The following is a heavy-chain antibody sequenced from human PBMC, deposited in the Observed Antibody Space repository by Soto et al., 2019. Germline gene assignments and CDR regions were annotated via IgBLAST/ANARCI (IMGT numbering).Heavy chain of an antibody. V-gene: IGHV3-23*01. CDR3: TRYDEQLVNDY. J-gene: IGHJ4*02. Sequence: GGSLRLSCAASGFTFSSYAMSWVRQAPGKGLEWVSAISGSGGSTYYADSVKGRFTISRDNSKNTLYLQMNSLRAEDTAVYYCTRYDEQLVNDYWGQGTLVTVSS. CDR2: ISGSGGST. CDR1: GFTFSSYA. D-gene: IGHD6-6*01.